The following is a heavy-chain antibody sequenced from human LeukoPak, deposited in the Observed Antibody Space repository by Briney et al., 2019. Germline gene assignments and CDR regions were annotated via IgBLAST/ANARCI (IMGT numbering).Heavy chain of an antibody. CDR2: ISGSGGST. D-gene: IGHD6-13*01. CDR3: AKQSAGSSTWYSLHFDY. J-gene: IGHJ4*02. Sequence: GGSLRLSCAASGFTLSSFAMSWARQAPGKGLEWVSVISGSGGSTYYTASVKGRFTISRDNSKNTLYLQMNSLRAEDTAVYFCAKQSAGSSTWYSLHFDYWGEGTRVTVSS. CDR1: GFTLSSFA. V-gene: IGHV3-23*01.